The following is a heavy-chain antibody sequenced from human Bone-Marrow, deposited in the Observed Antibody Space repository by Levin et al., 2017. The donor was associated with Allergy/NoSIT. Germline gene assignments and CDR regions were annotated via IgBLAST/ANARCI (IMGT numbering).Heavy chain of an antibody. CDR3: AQAGYTTPKYNWFDP. V-gene: IGHV3-23*01. Sequence: QTGGSLRLSCAASGFTFSTYAMTWVRQAPGKGLEWVSAISAGGGNTYYADSVKGRFIISRDNSKNTVYLQMNSLRAEDTAVYFCAQAGYTTPKYNWFDPWGQGTLVTVSS. D-gene: IGHD6-13*01. CDR1: GFTFSTYA. J-gene: IGHJ5*02. CDR2: ISAGGGNT.